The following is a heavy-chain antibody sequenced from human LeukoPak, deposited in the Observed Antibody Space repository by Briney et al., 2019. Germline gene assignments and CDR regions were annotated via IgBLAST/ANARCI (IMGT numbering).Heavy chain of an antibody. CDR2: IKSKTDGGTT. Sequence: GGSLRLSCTASGFTFSYAWMSWVRQAPGKGLEWVGRIKSKTDGGTTDYAAPVKGRFTISRDDSKNTLYLQMNSLKTEDTAVYYCTTEGPIVVVPAAITDWFDPWGQGTLVTVSS. CDR3: TTEGPIVVVPAAITDWFDP. D-gene: IGHD2-2*02. J-gene: IGHJ5*02. V-gene: IGHV3-15*01. CDR1: GFTFSYAW.